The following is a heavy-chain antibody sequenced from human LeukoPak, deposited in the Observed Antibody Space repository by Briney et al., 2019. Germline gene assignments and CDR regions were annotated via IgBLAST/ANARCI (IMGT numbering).Heavy chain of an antibody. D-gene: IGHD3-10*01. CDR2: INPNNGAT. J-gene: IGHJ4*02. Sequence: ASVKVSCKASGYTFTGSGWYLYWLRQAPGQGLECVGWINPNNGATLYAQKFQGRVAMTTDTSISTAYMELSRLRPDDTAMYYCARDGPAQMVDFDYWGQGTLVTVSS. CDR3: ARDGPAQMVDFDY. V-gene: IGHV1-2*02. CDR1: GYTFTGSGWY.